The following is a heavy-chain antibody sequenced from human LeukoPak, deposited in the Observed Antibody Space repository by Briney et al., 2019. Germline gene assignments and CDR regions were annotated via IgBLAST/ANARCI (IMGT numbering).Heavy chain of an antibody. CDR1: GGSVSSGSYY. CDR2: ISYSGST. J-gene: IGHJ4*02. V-gene: IGHV4-61*01. Sequence: SETLSLTCTVSGGSVSSGSYYWSWIRQPPGKGLEWIGYISYSGSTNYNPSLKRRVTISADTSKNQFSLKLSSVTAADTAVYYCARGGQLWPRDDYWGQGTLVTVSS. D-gene: IGHD3-16*01. CDR3: ARGGQLWPRDDY.